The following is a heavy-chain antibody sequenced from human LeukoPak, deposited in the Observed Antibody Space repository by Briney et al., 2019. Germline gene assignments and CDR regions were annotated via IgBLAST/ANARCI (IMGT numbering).Heavy chain of an antibody. CDR3: AKDLASSFIFDY. D-gene: IGHD1-26*01. CDR2: IRYDGSNK. Sequence: PGGSLRPSCAASGFTFSSYGMHWVRQAPGKGLEWVAFIRYDGSNKYYADSVKGRFTISRDNSKNTLYLQMNSLRAEDTAVYYCAKDLASSFIFDYWGQGTLVTVSS. J-gene: IGHJ4*02. V-gene: IGHV3-30*02. CDR1: GFTFSSYG.